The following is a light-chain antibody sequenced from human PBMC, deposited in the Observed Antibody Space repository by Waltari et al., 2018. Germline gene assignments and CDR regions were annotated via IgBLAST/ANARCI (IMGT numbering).Light chain of an antibody. V-gene: IGLV2-23*02. CDR1: SSDVGTYNL. Sequence: QSALTQTATVSGSPGQSITISCTGTSSDVGTYNLVSWYQQHPGKAPTLIIYDVNKRPSVVSNLFSGSKSGNTASLTISGLQAADEADYYCCSYAGSAISVFGGGTKVTVL. CDR2: DVN. CDR3: CSYAGSAISV. J-gene: IGLJ3*02.